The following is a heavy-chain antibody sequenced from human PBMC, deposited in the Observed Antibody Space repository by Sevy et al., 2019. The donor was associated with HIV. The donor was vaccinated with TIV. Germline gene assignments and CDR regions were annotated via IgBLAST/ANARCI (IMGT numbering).Heavy chain of an antibody. J-gene: IGHJ5*02. CDR3: ARGRGNSSGLNWFDP. CDR2: ISSSGSTI. V-gene: IGHV3-48*03. CDR1: GFTFSSYE. D-gene: IGHD6-19*01. Sequence: GGSLRLSCAASGFTFSSYEMNWVRQAPGKGLEWVSYISSSGSTIYYADSVKGRFTISRDNAKNSLYLQMNSLRAEDTAVYYCARGRGNSSGLNWFDPWGQGTLVTVSS.